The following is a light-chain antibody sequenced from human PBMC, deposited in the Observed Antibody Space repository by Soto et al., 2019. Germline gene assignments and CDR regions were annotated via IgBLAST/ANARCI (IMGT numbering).Light chain of an antibody. J-gene: IGLJ1*01. CDR3: SSYRSTTTDV. CDR1: SSDVGGFDF. V-gene: IGLV2-14*01. Sequence: QSALTQPASVSGSPGQSITISCTGTSSDVGGFDFVSWYQQHPGKAPKLLIYEVRNRPSGVSHRFSGSKSGNTASLTISGLQAEDEADYYCSSYRSTTTDVFGTGTKLTVL. CDR2: EVR.